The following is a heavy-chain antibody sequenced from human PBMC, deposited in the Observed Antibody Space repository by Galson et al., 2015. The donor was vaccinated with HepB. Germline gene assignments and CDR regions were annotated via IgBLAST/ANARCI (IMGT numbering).Heavy chain of an antibody. CDR3: ARDATSYSDTSGYRVGAFDI. Sequence: FLRLSCAASGFTVSSNYMTWVRQAPGQGLEWVSVVYSGGSTYYADSVKGRFTISRDNSKNTLYLQMNSLRAEDTAVYYCARDATSYSDTSGYRVGAFDIWGQGTMVTVSS. V-gene: IGHV3-66*01. CDR1: GFTVSSNY. J-gene: IGHJ3*02. D-gene: IGHD3-22*01. CDR2: VYSGGST.